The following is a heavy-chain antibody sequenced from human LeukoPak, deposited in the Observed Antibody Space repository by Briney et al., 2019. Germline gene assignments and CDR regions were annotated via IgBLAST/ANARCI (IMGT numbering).Heavy chain of an antibody. CDR1: GLAFSAYK. CDR2: ISTDGYTT. J-gene: IGHJ4*02. V-gene: IGHV3-74*01. Sequence: GSLRLSCAASGLAFSAYKMHWVRQAPRKGLVWVSRISTDGYTTDYADFVQGRFTAPRDNTKNTWSLEMNSLRAEDTAVYYCVVGGSPGYWGQGTLVTVSS. CDR3: VVGGSPGY. D-gene: IGHD2-15*01.